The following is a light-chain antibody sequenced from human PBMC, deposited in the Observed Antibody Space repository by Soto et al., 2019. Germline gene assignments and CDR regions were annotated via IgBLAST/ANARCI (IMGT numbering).Light chain of an antibody. J-gene: IGLJ1*01. V-gene: IGLV1-51*01. Sequence: QSVMTQPPSVSAAPGQTVTISCAGSSSNIGGNSVSWYQQLPGTAPKLLIYDDDKRPSGIPDRFSGSKSGTSATLGITGFQTGDEADYYCGSWDSSLSAEVFATGTKLTVL. CDR3: GSWDSSLSAEV. CDR2: DDD. CDR1: SSNIGGNS.